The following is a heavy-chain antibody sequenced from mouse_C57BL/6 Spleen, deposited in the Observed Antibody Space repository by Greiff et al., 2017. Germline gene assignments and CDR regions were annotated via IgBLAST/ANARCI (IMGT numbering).Heavy chain of an antibody. CDR3: TDYGSSSFAY. Sequence: EVKLQESGGGLVQPGGSLKLSCVASGFSFSNYWLNWVRQSPEKGLEWVAQIRLKSYSDSTDYAESVKGRFTISRDDSKSSVYLQMKNLSAVDTGSYYCTDYGSSSFAYWGQGTLVTGSA. CDR2: IRLKSYSDST. D-gene: IGHD1-1*01. J-gene: IGHJ3*01. V-gene: IGHV6-3*01. CDR1: GFSFSNYW.